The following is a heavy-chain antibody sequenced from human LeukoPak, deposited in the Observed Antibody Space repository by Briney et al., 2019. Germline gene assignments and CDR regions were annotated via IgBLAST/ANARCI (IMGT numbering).Heavy chain of an antibody. CDR2: IIPIFGTA. D-gene: IGHD4-17*01. Sequence: SVKVSCKSSGGTFSSYAISWVRQAPGQALEWRGGIIPIFGTANYAQKFQGRVTITADESTSTAYMELSSLRSEDTAVYYCARLEITTVTTSDYWGQGTLVTVSS. J-gene: IGHJ4*02. CDR3: ARLEITTVTTSDY. V-gene: IGHV1-69*13. CDR1: GGTFSSYA.